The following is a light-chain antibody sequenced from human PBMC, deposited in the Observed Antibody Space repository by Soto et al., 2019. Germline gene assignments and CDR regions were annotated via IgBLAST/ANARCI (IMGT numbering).Light chain of an antibody. CDR1: QSVSSSY. Sequence: VVTVLLWTRSLYHGERAALSCRVSQSVSSSYLAWYQQKPGQAPRLLIYVASSRATGIPDRFSGSGSGTDFTLTISRLEPEDFAVYYCQQDVRSPTFGQGTKVDI. V-gene: IGKV3-20*01. CDR3: QQDVRSPT. CDR2: VAS. J-gene: IGKJ1*01.